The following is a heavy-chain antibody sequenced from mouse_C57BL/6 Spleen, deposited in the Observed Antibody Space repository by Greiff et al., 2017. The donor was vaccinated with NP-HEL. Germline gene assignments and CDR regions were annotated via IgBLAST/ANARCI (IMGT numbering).Heavy chain of an antibody. CDR1: GYTFTSYW. Sequence: QVQLQQPGAELVKPGASVKLSCTASGYTFTSYWMHWVKQRPGQGLEWIGMIHPNSGSTNYNEKFKSKATLTVDKSSSTAYMQLSSLTSEDSAVYYCASVDDYDEGFAYWGQGTLVTVSA. V-gene: IGHV1-64*01. CDR3: ASVDDYDEGFAY. CDR2: IHPNSGST. J-gene: IGHJ3*01. D-gene: IGHD2-4*01.